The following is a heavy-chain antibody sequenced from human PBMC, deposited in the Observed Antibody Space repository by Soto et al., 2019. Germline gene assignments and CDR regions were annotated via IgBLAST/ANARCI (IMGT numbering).Heavy chain of an antibody. D-gene: IGHD1-26*01. CDR3: VRGASLNFDY. CDR2: ISGSGGST. V-gene: IGHV3-23*01. J-gene: IGHJ4*02. Sequence: GGSLRLSCAASGFTFSSYAMSWVRQAPGKGLEWVSAISGSGGSTYYADSVKGRFTISRDNAKNSLYLQMNSLRAEDTAFYYCVRGASLNFDYWGQGTLVTVSS. CDR1: GFTFSSYA.